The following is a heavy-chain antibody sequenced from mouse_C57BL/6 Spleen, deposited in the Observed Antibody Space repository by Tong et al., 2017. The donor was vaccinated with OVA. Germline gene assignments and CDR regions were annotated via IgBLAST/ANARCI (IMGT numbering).Heavy chain of an antibody. J-gene: IGHJ3*01. CDR1: GYTFTSYD. CDR3: TTVYYYGSSTFAY. CDR2: IYPRDGST. V-gene: IGHV1-85*01. D-gene: IGHD1-1*01. Sequence: VQLQESGAELARPGASVKLSCKASGYTFTSYDINWVKQRPGQGLEWIGWIYPRDGSTKYNEKFKGKATLTVDTSSNTAYLQLSSLTSEDTAVYYCTTVYYYGSSTFAYWGQGTLVTVSA.